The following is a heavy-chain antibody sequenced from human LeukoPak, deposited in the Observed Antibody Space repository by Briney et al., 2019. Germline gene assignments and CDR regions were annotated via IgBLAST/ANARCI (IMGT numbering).Heavy chain of an antibody. D-gene: IGHD2-21*02. CDR2: IRYDGSNK. CDR1: GFTFSSYG. CDR3: ARDGVHRFSSSRSSGGDCFGDY. J-gene: IGHJ4*02. V-gene: IGHV3-30*02. Sequence: GGSLRLSCAASGFTFSSYGMHWVRQAPGKGLEWVAFIRYDGSNKYYADSVKGRFTISRDNSKNTLYLQMNSLRAEDTAVYYCARDGVHRFSSSRSSGGDCFGDYWGQGTLVTVSS.